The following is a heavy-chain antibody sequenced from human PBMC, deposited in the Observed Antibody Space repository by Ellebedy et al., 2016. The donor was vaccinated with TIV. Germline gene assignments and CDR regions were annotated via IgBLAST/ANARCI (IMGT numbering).Heavy chain of an antibody. CDR2: VNAGNGDT. Sequence: ASVKVSCXASGNAFSTYSMHWVRQAPGQRLEWMGWVNAGNGDTKYSEKLQGRVTITRDTSANIAYMELSSLRSEDTAVYYCAGSPLLGSGWNTGSHYGMDVWGQGTTVTVSS. J-gene: IGHJ6*02. CDR3: AGSPLLGSGWNTGSHYGMDV. D-gene: IGHD6-19*01. V-gene: IGHV1-3*01. CDR1: GNAFSTYS.